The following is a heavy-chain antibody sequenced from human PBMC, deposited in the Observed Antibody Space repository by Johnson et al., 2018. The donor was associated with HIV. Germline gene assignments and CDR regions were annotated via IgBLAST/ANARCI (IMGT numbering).Heavy chain of an antibody. V-gene: IGHV3-30*04. Sequence: VQLVESGGGVVQPGRSLRLSCAASGFTFSSYAMHWVRQAPGKGLEWVAVISYDGSNKYYADSVKGRFTISRDNSKNTLYLQMNSLRAEDTAVYHCAKGMGQWLARGAFDIWGQGTMVTVSS. CDR1: GFTFSSYA. CDR3: AKGMGQWLARGAFDI. CDR2: ISYDGSNK. D-gene: IGHD6-19*01. J-gene: IGHJ3*02.